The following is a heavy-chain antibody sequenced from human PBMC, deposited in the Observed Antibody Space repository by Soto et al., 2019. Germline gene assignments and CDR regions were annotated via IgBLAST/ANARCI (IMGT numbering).Heavy chain of an antibody. CDR2: IFYSGST. Sequence: QVQLQESGPGLVKASETLSLTCTVSGGSVSSYYWSWIRQPPGKGLEWIGYIFYSGSTSYNPSLKSRVTISGDTSKNQFSLKLSSVTAADTAVYYCARHGGITMVRGVLAAFDIWGQWTMVSVSS. D-gene: IGHD3-10*01. CDR1: GGSVSSYY. CDR3: ARHGGITMVRGVLAAFDI. J-gene: IGHJ3*02. V-gene: IGHV4-59*08.